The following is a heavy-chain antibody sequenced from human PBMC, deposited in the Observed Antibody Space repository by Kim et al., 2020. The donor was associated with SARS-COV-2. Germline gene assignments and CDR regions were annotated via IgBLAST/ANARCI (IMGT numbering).Heavy chain of an antibody. CDR3: AKSITARLFGMDV. Sequence: YADSVKGRFTISRDSSKNTLYLQMNSLRAEDTAVYSCAKSITARLFGMDVWGQGTTVTVSS. D-gene: IGHD6-6*01. J-gene: IGHJ6*02. V-gene: IGHV3-23*01.